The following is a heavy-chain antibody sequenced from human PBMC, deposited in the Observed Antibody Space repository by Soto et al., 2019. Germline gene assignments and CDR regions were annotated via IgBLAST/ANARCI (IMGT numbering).Heavy chain of an antibody. D-gene: IGHD5-12*01. J-gene: IGHJ4*02. CDR2: INHSGST. Sequence: PSETLSLTCAVYGGSFSGYYWTWIGQPPGKGLEWIGEINHSGSTNYNPSLKSRVTISVDTSKNQFSLKLSSVTAADTAVYYCARSRDGYNFPPNYWGQGTLVTVS. CDR3: ARSRDGYNFPPNY. V-gene: IGHV4-34*01. CDR1: GGSFSGYY.